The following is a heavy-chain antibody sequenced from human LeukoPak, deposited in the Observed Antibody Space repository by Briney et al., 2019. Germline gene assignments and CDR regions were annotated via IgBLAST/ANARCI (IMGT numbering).Heavy chain of an antibody. CDR1: GFTFSNYW. CDR3: ARSATYCGGDCYSTPLFDY. CDR2: INSDGSST. D-gene: IGHD2-21*02. J-gene: IGHJ4*02. Sequence: PGGSLRLSCAASGFTFSNYWMHWVRQAPGKGLVWVSRINSDGSSTSYADSVKGRFTISRDNAKNTLYLQMNSLRAEDTAVYYCARSATYCGGDCYSTPLFDYWGQGTLVTVSS. V-gene: IGHV3-74*01.